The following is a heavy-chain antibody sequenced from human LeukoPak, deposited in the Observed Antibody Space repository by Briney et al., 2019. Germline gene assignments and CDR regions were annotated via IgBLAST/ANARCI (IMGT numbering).Heavy chain of an antibody. J-gene: IGHJ4*02. CDR1: GFTFSSYW. CDR2: INQDGSKK. CDR3: ARGQTLTF. V-gene: IGHV3-7*01. Sequence: TGGSLRLSCAASGFTFSSYWMSWVRQAPGKGLEWVANINQDGSKKFYVDSVKGRFTISRDNAKNALYLQMNSLRAEDTGVYFCARGQTLTFWGQGTLVTASS.